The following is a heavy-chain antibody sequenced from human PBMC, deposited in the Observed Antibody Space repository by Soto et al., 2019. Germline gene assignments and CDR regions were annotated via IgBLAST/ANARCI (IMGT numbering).Heavy chain of an antibody. CDR3: ARRSAGKKAFDI. CDR2: IKQDGSEK. V-gene: IGHV3-7*01. D-gene: IGHD6-19*01. CDR1: GFTFSSYW. J-gene: IGHJ3*02. Sequence: PGGSLRLSCAASGFTFSSYWMTWLRQAPGKGLEWVANIKQDGSEKYYVDSVKGRFTISRDNAKSSLYLQMNSLRAEDTAVYYCARRSAGKKAFDIWGQGTMVTVSS.